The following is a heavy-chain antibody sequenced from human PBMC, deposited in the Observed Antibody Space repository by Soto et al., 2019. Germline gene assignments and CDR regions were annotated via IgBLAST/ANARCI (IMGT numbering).Heavy chain of an antibody. CDR2: IIPVSGIA. D-gene: IGHD3-3*01. Sequence: ASVKVSCKASGGTFSSYTISWVRQAPGQGLEWIGRIIPVSGIANYAQKFQERVTITRDMSTSTAYMELSSLRSEDTAVYYCAADPRFLEWLLSDDAFDIWGQGTMVTVSS. V-gene: IGHV1-69*02. J-gene: IGHJ3*02. CDR1: GGTFSSYT. CDR3: AADPRFLEWLLSDDAFDI.